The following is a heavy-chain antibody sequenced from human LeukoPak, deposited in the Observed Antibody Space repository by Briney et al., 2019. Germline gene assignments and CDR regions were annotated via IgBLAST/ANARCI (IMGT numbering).Heavy chain of an antibody. V-gene: IGHV3-23*01. D-gene: IGHD3-9*01. CDR3: AKDMRFDWTPYYFDY. J-gene: IGHJ4*02. CDR2: ISGSGGST. CDR1: GFTFSSYA. Sequence: GGSLRLSCAASGFTFSSYAMSWVRQAPGKGLEWVSAISGSGGSTYYADSVKGRFTISRDKSKNTLYLQMNSLRAEDTAVYYCAKDMRFDWTPYYFDYWGQGTLVTVSS.